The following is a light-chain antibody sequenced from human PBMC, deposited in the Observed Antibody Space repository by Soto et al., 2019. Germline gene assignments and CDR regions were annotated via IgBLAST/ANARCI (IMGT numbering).Light chain of an antibody. CDR1: QIVGSSY. Sequence: DIELTQSPATLSLSPGERATLSCRASQIVGSSYFAWYQQKPGQAPRLLIYGPSRRATGIPDRFSGSGSGTDFTLTISRLEPEDFAVYYCQRYGSSQFTFGPGTKVDIK. CDR3: QRYGSSQFT. V-gene: IGKV3-20*01. CDR2: GPS. J-gene: IGKJ3*01.